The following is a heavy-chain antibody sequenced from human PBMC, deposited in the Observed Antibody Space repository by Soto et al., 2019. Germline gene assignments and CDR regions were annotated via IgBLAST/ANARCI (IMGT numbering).Heavy chain of an antibody. Sequence: SVKVSCKASGGTFSSYSISWVRQAPGQGLEWMGGIIPIFGTANYAQKFQGRVTITADKSTSTAYMELSSLRSEDTAVYYCARGVMAHVFDYWGQGTLVTVSS. CDR2: IIPIFGTA. D-gene: IGHD3-16*01. CDR3: ARGVMAHVFDY. J-gene: IGHJ4*02. V-gene: IGHV1-69*06. CDR1: GGTFSSYS.